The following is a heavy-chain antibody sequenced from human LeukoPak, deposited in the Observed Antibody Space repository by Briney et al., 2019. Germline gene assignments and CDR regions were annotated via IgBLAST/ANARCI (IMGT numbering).Heavy chain of an antibody. CDR3: RRGVEAYYYDSSGYRRTDY. CDR1: GFTFSGSA. V-gene: IGHV3-73*01. J-gene: IGHJ4*02. CDR2: IRSKANSYAT. D-gene: IGHD3-22*01. Sequence: PGGSLRLSCAASGFTFSGSAMHWVRQASGKGLEWVGRIRSKANSYATAYAASVKGRFTISRDDSKYTAYLQMNSLKTEDTAVYYCRRGVEAYYYDSSGYRRTDYWGQGTLVTVSS.